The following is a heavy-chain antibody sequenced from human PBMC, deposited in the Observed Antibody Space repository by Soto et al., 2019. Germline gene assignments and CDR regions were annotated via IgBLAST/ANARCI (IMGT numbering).Heavy chain of an antibody. V-gene: IGHV1-69*01. J-gene: IGHJ4*02. CDR3: ALAGGRHPGGIGY. Sequence: QVQLVQSGAEVKKPGSSVKVSCKASGGTFSSYSINWVQQAPGPGLEWMGETIPIFGTANYAQKFQGRVTITADESTSTAYMELSSLRSDDTAVYYCALAGGRHPGGIGYWGKGTLVTVS. CDR1: GGTFSSYS. D-gene: IGHD1-26*01. CDR2: TIPIFGTA.